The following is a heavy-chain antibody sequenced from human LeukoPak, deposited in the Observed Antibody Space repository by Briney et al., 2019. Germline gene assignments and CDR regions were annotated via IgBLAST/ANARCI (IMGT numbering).Heavy chain of an antibody. J-gene: IGHJ4*02. D-gene: IGHD6-13*01. V-gene: IGHV3-49*03. CDR2: IRSKAYGGTT. Sequence: QPGRSLRLSCTASGFTFGDYAMSWFRQAPGKGLEWVGFIRSKAYGGTTEYAASVKGRFTISRDDSKSIAYLQMNSLKTEDTAVYYCTRARIAAAGSPAGNSWGQGTLVTVSS. CDR3: TRARIAAAGSPAGNS. CDR1: GFTFGDYA.